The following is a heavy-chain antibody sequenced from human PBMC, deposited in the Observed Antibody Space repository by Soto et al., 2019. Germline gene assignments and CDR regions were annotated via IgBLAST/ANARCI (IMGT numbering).Heavy chain of an antibody. J-gene: IGHJ6*02. Sequence: GSLTVSWASYGLTFSSYSMTWVLQAPGKGLEWVSTISGSGGSTYYADSVKGRFTISRDNSENTLYLQMKSLRAEDTAVYYCAKALGYSGYALYYYYGMDVWGQGTTVTVSS. D-gene: IGHD5-12*01. V-gene: IGHV3-23*01. CDR3: AKALGYSGYALYYYYGMDV. CDR2: ISGSGGST. CDR1: GLTFSSYS.